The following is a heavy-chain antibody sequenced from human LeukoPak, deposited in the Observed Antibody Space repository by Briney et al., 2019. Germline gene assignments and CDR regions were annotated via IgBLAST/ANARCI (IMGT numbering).Heavy chain of an antibody. D-gene: IGHD6-13*01. J-gene: IGHJ6*02. CDR2: ISAYNGNT. V-gene: IGHV1-18*01. CDR3: ARDVAPAGTDYYYGMDV. CDR1: GYTFTSYG. Sequence: ASVKVSCKASGYTFTSYGISWVRQAPGQGLEWMGWISAYNGNTNYAQKLQGRVTMTTDTSTSTAYMELRSLRSDDTAVYYCARDVAPAGTDYYYGMDVWGQGTTVTVSS.